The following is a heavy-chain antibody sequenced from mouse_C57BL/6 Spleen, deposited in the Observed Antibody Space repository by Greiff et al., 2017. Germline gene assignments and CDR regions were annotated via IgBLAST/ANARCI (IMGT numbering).Heavy chain of an antibody. CDR1: GYSITSGYY. Sequence: EVKLMESGPGLVKPSQSLSLTCSVTGYSITSGYYWNWIRQFPGNKLEWMGYISYDGSNNYNPSLKNRISITRDTSKNQFFLKLNSVTTEDTATYYCATSNWYYFDYWGQGTTLTVSS. CDR3: ATSNWYYFDY. J-gene: IGHJ2*01. V-gene: IGHV3-6*01. D-gene: IGHD4-1*01. CDR2: ISYDGSN.